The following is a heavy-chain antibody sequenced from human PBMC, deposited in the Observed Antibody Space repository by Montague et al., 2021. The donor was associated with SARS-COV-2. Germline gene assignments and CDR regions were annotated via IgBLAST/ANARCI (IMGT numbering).Heavy chain of an antibody. J-gene: IGHJ4*02. CDR3: ARFWSGYVDK. CDR2: IYYTGET. D-gene: IGHD3-3*01. V-gene: IGHV4-59*01. CDR1: GGSIRSYY. Sequence: TLSLTCSFSGGSIRSYYWSWIRLPPGKALEWLGYIYYTGETTHNPSLKSRVTISVDTFRSQFSLRLTSVTAADTAVYFCARFWSGYVDKWSQGTLVTVSS.